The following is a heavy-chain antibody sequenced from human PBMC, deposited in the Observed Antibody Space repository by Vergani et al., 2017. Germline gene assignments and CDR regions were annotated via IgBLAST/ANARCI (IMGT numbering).Heavy chain of an antibody. CDR1: GGSFSGYY. Sequence: QVQLQQWGAGLLKPSETLSLTCAVYGGSFSGYYWSWIRQPPGKGLEWIGEINHSGSTNYNPSLKSRVTISVDTSKNQFSLKLSSVTAADTAVYYCARVISSSWSGFDYWGQGTLVTVSS. CDR3: ARVISSSWSGFDY. V-gene: IGHV4-34*01. CDR2: INHSGST. J-gene: IGHJ4*02. D-gene: IGHD6-13*01.